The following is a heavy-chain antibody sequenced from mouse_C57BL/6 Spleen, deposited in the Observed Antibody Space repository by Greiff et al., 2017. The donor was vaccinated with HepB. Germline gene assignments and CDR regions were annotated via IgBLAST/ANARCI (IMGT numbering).Heavy chain of an antibody. CDR3: ARGSYGYEGYYFDY. V-gene: IGHV1-52*01. D-gene: IGHD2-2*01. CDR2: IDPSDSET. Sequence: QVQLQQSGAELVRPGSSVKLSCKASGYTFTSYWMHWVKQRPIQGLEWIGNIDPSDSETHYNQKFKDKATLTVDKSSSTAYMQLSSLTSEDSAVYYCARGSYGYEGYYFDYWGQGTTLTVSS. J-gene: IGHJ2*01. CDR1: GYTFTSYW.